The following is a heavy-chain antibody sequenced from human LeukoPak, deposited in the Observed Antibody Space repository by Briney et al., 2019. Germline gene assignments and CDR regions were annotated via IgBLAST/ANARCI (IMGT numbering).Heavy chain of an antibody. CDR2: ISGSGGST. V-gene: IGHV3-23*01. Sequence: GGSLRLSCAASGFTFSSYAMSWVRQAPGKGLEWVSAISGSGGSTYYADSVKGRFTISRDNSKNTLYLQMNSLRAGDTAVYYCAKSSFWSGYPYIDYWGQGTLVTVSS. CDR3: AKSSFWSGYPYIDY. CDR1: GFTFSSYA. J-gene: IGHJ4*02. D-gene: IGHD3-3*01.